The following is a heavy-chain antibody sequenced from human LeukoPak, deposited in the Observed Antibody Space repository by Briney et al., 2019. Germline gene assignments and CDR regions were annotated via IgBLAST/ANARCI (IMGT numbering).Heavy chain of an antibody. D-gene: IGHD1-26*01. CDR2: ISGSGGST. CDR3: AKSRDRIVGGTSYYFDY. J-gene: IGHJ4*02. CDR1: GFTFSSYA. Sequence: QAGGSLRLSCAASGFTFSSYAMSWVHQAPGKGLEWVSAISGSGGSTYYADSVKGRFTISRDNSKNTLYLQMNSLRAEDTAVYYCAKSRDRIVGGTSYYFDYWGQGTLVTVSS. V-gene: IGHV3-23*01.